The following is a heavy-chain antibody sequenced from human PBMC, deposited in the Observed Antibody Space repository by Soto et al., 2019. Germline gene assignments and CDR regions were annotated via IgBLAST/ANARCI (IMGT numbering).Heavy chain of an antibody. CDR1: GYTFTSYD. J-gene: IGHJ6*03. CDR3: ARGSEKNYYYYMDV. CDR2: MNPNSGNT. Sequence: ASLKVSCKASGYTFTSYDINWVRQATGQGLEWMGWMNPNSGNTGYAQKFQGRVTMTRNTSIGTAYMELSSLRSEDTAVYYCARGSEKNYYYYMDVLGKGTTVTVSS. V-gene: IGHV1-8*01.